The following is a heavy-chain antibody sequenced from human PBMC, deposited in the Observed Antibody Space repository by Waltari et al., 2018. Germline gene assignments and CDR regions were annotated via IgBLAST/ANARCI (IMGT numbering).Heavy chain of an antibody. CDR1: GCTFSSYA. Sequence: QVQLVQSGAEVKKPGSSVKVSCKASGCTFSSYAISWVRPGPGQGLEWMGGIIPSFGRENYAQKCQGRVTITADESTSTAYMELSSLRSEDTAVYYCARDLLPQAVHSSGWYYWYFDLWGRGTLVTVSS. D-gene: IGHD6-19*01. CDR3: ARDLLPQAVHSSGWYYWYFDL. CDR2: IIPSFGRE. V-gene: IGHV1-69*01. J-gene: IGHJ2*01.